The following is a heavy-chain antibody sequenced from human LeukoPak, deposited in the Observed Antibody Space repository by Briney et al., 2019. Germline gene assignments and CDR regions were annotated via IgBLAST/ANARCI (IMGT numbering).Heavy chain of an antibody. CDR2: IGSDNKP. J-gene: IGHJ6*02. D-gene: IGHD5-12*01. CDR1: GFTFSKYA. V-gene: IGHV3-23*05. CDR3: MDV. Sequence: PGRSLRLSCAASGFTFSKYAFHWVRQAPGKGLEWVSSIGSDNKPHYSESVKGRFAISRDNSKNTLFLQLHNLRVEDTALYVAMDVWGQGTTVTVSS.